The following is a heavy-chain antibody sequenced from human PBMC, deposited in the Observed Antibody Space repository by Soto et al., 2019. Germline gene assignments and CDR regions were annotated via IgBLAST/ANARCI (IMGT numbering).Heavy chain of an antibody. V-gene: IGHV4-39*01. CDR3: ARHLKVDTATVPYYYYYYMDV. D-gene: IGHD5-18*01. CDR2: IYYSGST. J-gene: IGHJ6*03. CDR1: GGSISSSSYY. Sequence: SETLSLTCTVSGGSISSSSYYWGWIRQPPGKGLEWIGSIYYSGSTYYNPSLKSRVTISVDTSKNQFSLKLSSVTAADTAVYYCARHLKVDTATVPYYYYYYMDVWGKGTTVTVSS.